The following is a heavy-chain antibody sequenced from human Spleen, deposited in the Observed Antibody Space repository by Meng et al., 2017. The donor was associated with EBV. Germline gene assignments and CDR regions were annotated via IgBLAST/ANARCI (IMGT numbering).Heavy chain of an antibody. CDR2: MNHGGSS. D-gene: IGHD2-21*01. V-gene: IGHV4-34*01. J-gene: IGHJ4*02. Sequence: QVRLQQWGAGQLKASETLPCRCAVYGGVFSGYYCSGIRQPRGKGLEWMGEMNHGGSSNYNPSLKSRVSISVDTSESQFSLKLTSVTAADTAVYDCARDAIAGASDTLNSASYFDYWGQGTLVTVSS. CDR3: ARDAIAGASDTLNSASYFDY. CDR1: GGVFSGYY.